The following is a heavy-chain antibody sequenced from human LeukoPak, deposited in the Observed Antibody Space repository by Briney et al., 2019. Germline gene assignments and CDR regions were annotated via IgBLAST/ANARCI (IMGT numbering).Heavy chain of an antibody. CDR2: ISSSSSYI. V-gene: IGHV3-21*01. CDR3: ARVILYGSGSYCSHAFDI. J-gene: IGHJ3*02. Sequence: PGGSLRLSCAASGFTFSSYSMNWVRQAPGKGLEWVSSISSSSSYIYYADSVKGRFTISRDNAKNSLYLQMNSLRAEDTAVYYCARVILYGSGSYCSHAFDIWGQGTMVTVSS. D-gene: IGHD3-10*01. CDR1: GFTFSSYS.